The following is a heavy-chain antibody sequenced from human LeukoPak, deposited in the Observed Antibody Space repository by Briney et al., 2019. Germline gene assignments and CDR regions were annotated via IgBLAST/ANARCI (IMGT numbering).Heavy chain of an antibody. J-gene: IGHJ4*02. V-gene: IGHV3-23*01. D-gene: IGHD3-10*01. Sequence: PGGSLRLSCAASGFTFNSYGMSWVRQAPGKGLEWVSAIIGRGGSTYYADSVKGRFTISRDNSKNTLYLQLNSLRAEDTAVYYCACGGSGSPFDYWGQGTLVTVSS. CDR3: ACGGSGSPFDY. CDR2: IIGRGGST. CDR1: GFTFNSYG.